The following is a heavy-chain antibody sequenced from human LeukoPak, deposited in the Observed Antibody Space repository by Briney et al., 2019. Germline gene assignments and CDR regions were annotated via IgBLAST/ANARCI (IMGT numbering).Heavy chain of an antibody. V-gene: IGHV3-48*01. Sequence: GGSLRLSCEASGFTFSGYTMHWVRQAPGKGLEWVSYISSSSSTIYYADSVKGRFTISRDNAKSSLYLQMNSLRAEDTAVYYCARLRTPYYYGMDVWGQGTTVTVSS. CDR2: ISSSSSTI. CDR1: GFTFSGYT. D-gene: IGHD2-15*01. J-gene: IGHJ6*02. CDR3: ARLRTPYYYGMDV.